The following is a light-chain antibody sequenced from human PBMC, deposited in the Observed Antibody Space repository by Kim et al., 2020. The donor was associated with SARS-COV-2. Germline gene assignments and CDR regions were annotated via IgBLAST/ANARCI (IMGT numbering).Light chain of an antibody. CDR3: LQDYNYPLT. J-gene: IGKJ4*01. V-gene: IGKV1-6*01. CDR1: QGIRND. CDR2: GAS. Sequence: AIQMTQSPSSLSASVGDRVTITCRASQGIRNDLGWYQQKAGKAPKLLIFGASSLQSGVPSRFNGSGSGTDFTLTISSLQPEDFATYYCLQDYNYPLTFGGGTKLEI.